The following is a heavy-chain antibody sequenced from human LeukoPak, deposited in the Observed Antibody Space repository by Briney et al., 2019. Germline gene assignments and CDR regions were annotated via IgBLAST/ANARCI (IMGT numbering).Heavy chain of an antibody. D-gene: IGHD6-6*01. CDR3: ARGPFAARPRNYYTDV. CDR2: INHSGST. V-gene: IGHV4-34*01. J-gene: IGHJ6*03. CDR1: GGSLSGYY. Sequence: PSETLSLTCAVYGGSLSGYYWSWIRQPPGKGLEWIGEINHSGSTNDNPSLKSRVTISVDTSKSQFSLKLKSVIAADTAVYYCARGPFAARPRNYYTDVWRKGRTVTVS.